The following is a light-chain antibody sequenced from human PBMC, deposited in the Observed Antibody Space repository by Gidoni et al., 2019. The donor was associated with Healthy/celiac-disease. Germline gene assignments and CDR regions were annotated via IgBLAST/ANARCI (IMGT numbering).Light chain of an antibody. J-gene: IGKJ4*01. Sequence: EIALTQSPGTLSLSPGERDTLSCSASQSVSSSDLAWYQQKPGQAPRLLIYGASSRATGIPGRLSGRGSGTEFTLTISRLEPEDFAVYYCQQYGSSPLTFGGGTKVEIK. V-gene: IGKV3-20*01. CDR3: QQYGSSPLT. CDR1: QSVSSSD. CDR2: GAS.